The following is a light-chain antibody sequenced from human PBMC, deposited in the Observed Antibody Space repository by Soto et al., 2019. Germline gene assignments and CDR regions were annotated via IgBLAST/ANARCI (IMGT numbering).Light chain of an antibody. J-gene: IGLJ2*01. CDR2: AVS. Sequence: QSVLTQPPSASGSPGQSVTISCTGTSSDVGGYKYVSWYQQYPGKAPKLMIYAVSERPSGVPDRFSGSKSGNTASLTVSGLQAEDEADYYCTSYAGSNNLLFGGGTKVTVL. CDR1: SSDVGGYKY. V-gene: IGLV2-8*01. CDR3: TSYAGSNNLL.